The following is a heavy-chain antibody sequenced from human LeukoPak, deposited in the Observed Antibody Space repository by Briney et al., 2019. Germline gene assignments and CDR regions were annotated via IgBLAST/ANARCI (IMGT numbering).Heavy chain of an antibody. CDR3: ARGSAVADNDAFDN. J-gene: IGHJ3*02. D-gene: IGHD6-19*01. CDR1: GDSIIGYY. Sequence: PSETLSLTCTVSGDSIIGYYWTWIRQPPGKGLEWIGYIHYSGSSNYNPSLQSRVTISVDTSKNQFSLKLSSVTAADTAVYYCARGSAVADNDAFDNWGQGTMVTVSS. CDR2: IHYSGSS. V-gene: IGHV4-59*12.